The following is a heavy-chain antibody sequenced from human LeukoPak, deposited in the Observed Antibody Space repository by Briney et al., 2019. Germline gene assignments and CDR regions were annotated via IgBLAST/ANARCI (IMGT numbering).Heavy chain of an antibody. J-gene: IGHJ3*02. CDR2: IFTSGST. D-gene: IGHD4-11*01. Sequence: KPSETPSPNRAVPGGSINNYYWSWIRQPARKGLEWIGRIFTSGSTNYNASLKSRVTMSVDTSKNQFSLKLRSMTAADTAVYYCARAPVTVKDSFDIWGQGTMVTVSS. CDR1: GGSINNYY. CDR3: ARAPVTVKDSFDI. V-gene: IGHV4-4*07.